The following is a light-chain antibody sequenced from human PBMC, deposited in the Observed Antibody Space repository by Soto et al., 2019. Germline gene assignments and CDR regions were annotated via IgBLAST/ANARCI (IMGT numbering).Light chain of an antibody. CDR1: SSDVGNYKY. CDR2: EVS. Sequence: QSALTQPASVSGSPGQSITISCTGTSSDVGNYKYVSWYQQHPGKAPKLMIYEVSNRPSGVSNRFSGSKSGNTASPTISGLQAEDETDYYCQSYDSSLTGVVFGGGTKVTVL. V-gene: IGLV2-14*01. J-gene: IGLJ2*01. CDR3: QSYDSSLTGVV.